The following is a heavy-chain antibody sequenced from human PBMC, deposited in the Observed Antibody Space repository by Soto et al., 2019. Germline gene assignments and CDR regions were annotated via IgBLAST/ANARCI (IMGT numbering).Heavy chain of an antibody. CDR2: ISAYSGST. D-gene: IGHD6-13*01. V-gene: IGHV1-18*01. CDR3: ARDFTKSSSWPYYVDY. J-gene: IGHJ4*02. Sequence: QVQLVQSGAEVKKPGASVKVSCKASGYTFTTYGISWVRQAPGQGLEWMGWISAYSGSTKFAQKLQGRVTMTTDTSTPTAYMELRSLTSVDTAVYYCARDFTKSSSWPYYVDYWGQGTLVTVSS. CDR1: GYTFTTYG.